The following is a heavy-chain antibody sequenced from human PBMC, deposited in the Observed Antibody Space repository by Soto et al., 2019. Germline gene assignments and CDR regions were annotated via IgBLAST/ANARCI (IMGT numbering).Heavy chain of an antibody. CDR2: MNPNSGNT. CDR1: ESTFVNYD. CDR3: VRMASSGTLNWFDP. J-gene: IGHJ5*02. D-gene: IGHD1-1*01. Sequence: ASVKVSCKASESTFVNYDISWVRQAIGQGLEWMGWMNPNSGNTGYALKFQGRVSMTRNTSIYTVYLELSSLASDDTAVYYCVRMASSGTLNWFDPWGQGTLVTVSS. V-gene: IGHV1-8*01.